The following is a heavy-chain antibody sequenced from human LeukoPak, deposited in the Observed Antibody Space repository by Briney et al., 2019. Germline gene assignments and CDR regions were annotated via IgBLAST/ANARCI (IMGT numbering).Heavy chain of an antibody. CDR3: ARGTSYDFWSGLLIHWFDP. CDR2: IYHSGST. V-gene: IGHV4-4*02. Sequence: PSETLSLTCAVSGGSISSSNWWSWVRQPPGKGLEWIGEIYHSGSTNYNPSLKSRVTISVDKSKNQFSLKLSSVTAADTAVYYCARGTSYDFWSGLLIHWFDPWGQGTLVTVSS. J-gene: IGHJ5*02. CDR1: GGSISSSNW. D-gene: IGHD3-3*01.